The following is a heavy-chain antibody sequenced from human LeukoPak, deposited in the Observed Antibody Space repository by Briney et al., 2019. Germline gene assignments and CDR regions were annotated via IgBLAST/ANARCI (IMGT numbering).Heavy chain of an antibody. D-gene: IGHD2-2*01. CDR3: ARDLTVVVPAALLGYYYYYMDV. J-gene: IGHJ6*03. CDR1: GGSISSGSYY. V-gene: IGHV4-61*02. Sequence: SETLSLTCTVSGGSISSGSYYWSWIQQPAGKGLEWIGRIYTSGSTNYNPSLKSRVTISVDTSKNQFSLKLSSVTAADTAVYYCARDLTVVVPAALLGYYYYYMDVWGKGTTVTVSS. CDR2: IYTSGST.